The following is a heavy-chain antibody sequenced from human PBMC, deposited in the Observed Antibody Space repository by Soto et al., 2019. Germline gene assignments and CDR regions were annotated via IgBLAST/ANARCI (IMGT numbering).Heavy chain of an antibody. CDR3: ARFRAPRRQLISMSFHL. CDR2: IYPGDSDI. Sequence: PGESLKISCKASGYDFTNYWIAWVRQTPGRGLEWMGMIYPGDSDIRYNPSFRGRVTISADKSITSAFMQWGSLKASDSAIYYCARFRAPRRQLISMSFHLWGLGTLVTVSS. V-gene: IGHV5-51*01. D-gene: IGHD6-13*01. J-gene: IGHJ4*03. CDR1: GYDFTNYW.